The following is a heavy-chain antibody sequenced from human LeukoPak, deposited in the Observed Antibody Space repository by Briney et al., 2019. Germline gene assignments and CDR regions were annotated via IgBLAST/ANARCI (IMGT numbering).Heavy chain of an antibody. CDR2: ISGSGSST. D-gene: IGHD6-19*01. Sequence: GGSLRLSCAASGFTFSGYAMSWVRQAPGEGLEWVSIISGSGSSTNYADSVKGRFTISRDNSKNTLYLQMNSLRAEDTAVYYCARTAKSGWSNYWGQGTLVTVSS. CDR3: ARTAKSGWSNY. V-gene: IGHV3-23*01. CDR1: GFTFSGYA. J-gene: IGHJ4*02.